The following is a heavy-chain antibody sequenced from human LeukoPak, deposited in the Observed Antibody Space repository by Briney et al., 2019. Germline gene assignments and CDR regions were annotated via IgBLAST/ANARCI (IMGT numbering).Heavy chain of an antibody. J-gene: IGHJ5*02. CDR3: AREQCRSSFCFNWFDP. D-gene: IGHD2-2*01. CDR2: IIPIFGTA. Sequence: GASVEVSCKASGGTFSSYAISWVRQAPGQGLEWMGGIIPIFGTANYAQKFQGRVTITADESTSTAYMELSSLRSEDTAVYYCAREQCRSSFCFNWFDPWGQGTLVTVSS. CDR1: GGTFSSYA. V-gene: IGHV1-69*13.